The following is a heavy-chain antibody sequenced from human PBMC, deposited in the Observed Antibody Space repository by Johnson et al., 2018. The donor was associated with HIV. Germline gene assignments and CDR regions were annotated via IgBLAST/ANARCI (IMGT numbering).Heavy chain of an antibody. CDR2: IWYEGSNN. Sequence: QVQLVESGGGVVQPGRSLRLSCAASGFTFSSYGMHWVRQAPGKGLEWVAVIWYEGSNNYYADSVRGRFTISRDNSKNTLYLQMNSLRAEDTAVYYCAKDRYYDSSGPDAFDIWGQGTMVTVSS. CDR1: GFTFSSYG. CDR3: AKDRYYDSSGPDAFDI. J-gene: IGHJ3*02. D-gene: IGHD3-22*01. V-gene: IGHV3-33*06.